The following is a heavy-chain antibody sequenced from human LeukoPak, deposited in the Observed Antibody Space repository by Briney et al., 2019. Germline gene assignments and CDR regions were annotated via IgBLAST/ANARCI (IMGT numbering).Heavy chain of an antibody. CDR2: ILPIFGTA. Sequence: SVKVSCKASGGTFSSYAISWVRQAPGQGLEWMGGILPIFGTANYAQKFQGRVMVTADESTSTAYMELSSLRSEDTAVYYGARERFRGDLNYDYYYYGMDVWGQGTTVTVSS. V-gene: IGHV1-69*13. CDR1: GGTFSSYA. CDR3: ARERFRGDLNYDYYYYGMDV. J-gene: IGHJ6*02. D-gene: IGHD3-10*01.